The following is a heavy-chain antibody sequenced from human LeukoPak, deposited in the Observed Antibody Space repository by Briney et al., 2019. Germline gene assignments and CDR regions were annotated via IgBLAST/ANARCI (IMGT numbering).Heavy chain of an antibody. V-gene: IGHV4-59*12. CDR3: ARVGSHTVPRNGWFDP. Sequence: SETLSLTCTVSGGSISNYYWSWIRQPPGKGLEWIGYIYYSGSTNYNPSLKSRVTISVDTSKNQFSLKLSSVTAADTAVYYCARVGSHTVPRNGWFDPWGQGTLVTVSS. CDR1: GGSISNYY. J-gene: IGHJ5*02. CDR2: IYYSGST. D-gene: IGHD1-14*01.